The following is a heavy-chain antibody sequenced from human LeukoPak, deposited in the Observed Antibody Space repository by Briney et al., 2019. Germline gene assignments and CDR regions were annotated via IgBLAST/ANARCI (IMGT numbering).Heavy chain of an antibody. Sequence: GASVKVSCKASGYAFSGYYMHWVRQAPGQGLEWMGRINPNSGGTNYAQKFQGRVTITRDTSASTAYMELSSLRSEDTAVYYCARDPSGDYVWGSYRQLNWFDPWGQGTLVTVSS. J-gene: IGHJ5*02. CDR2: INPNSGGT. D-gene: IGHD3-16*02. CDR1: GYAFSGYY. CDR3: ARDPSGDYVWGSYRQLNWFDP. V-gene: IGHV1-2*06.